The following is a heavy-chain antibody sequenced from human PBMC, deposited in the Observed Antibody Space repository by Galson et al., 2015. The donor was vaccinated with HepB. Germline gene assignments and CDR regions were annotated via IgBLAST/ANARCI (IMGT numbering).Heavy chain of an antibody. CDR3: ARAADGMVGARALRADDAFDI. CDR1: GDSVSSNSAA. CDR2: TYYRSKWYN. D-gene: IGHD1-26*01. Sequence: CAISGDSVSSNSAAWNWIRQSPSRGLEWLGRTYYRSKWYNDYAVSVKSRITINPDTSKNQFSLQLNSVTPEDTAVYYCARAADGMVGARALRADDAFDIWGQGTMVTVSS. J-gene: IGHJ3*02. V-gene: IGHV6-1*01.